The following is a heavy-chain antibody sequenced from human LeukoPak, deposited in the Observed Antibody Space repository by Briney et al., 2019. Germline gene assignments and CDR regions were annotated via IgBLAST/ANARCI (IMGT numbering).Heavy chain of an antibody. Sequence: SQTLSLTCTVSGGSISSYYWSWIRQPPGKGLEWIGYIYYSGSTNYNPSLKSRVTISVDTSKNQFSLKLSSVTAADTAVYYCARDNSSGWFDYWGQGTLVTVSS. CDR2: IYYSGST. J-gene: IGHJ4*02. D-gene: IGHD6-19*01. CDR1: GGSISSYY. V-gene: IGHV4-59*01. CDR3: ARDNSSGWFDY.